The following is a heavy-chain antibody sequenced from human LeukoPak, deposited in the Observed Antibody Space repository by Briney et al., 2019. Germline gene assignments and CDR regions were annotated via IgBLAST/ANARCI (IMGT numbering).Heavy chain of an antibody. D-gene: IGHD2-2*01. Sequence: PSETLSLTCAVYGGPFSGYYWSWIRQPPGKGLEWIGEINHSGSTNYNPSLKSRVTISVDTSENQFSLKLSSVTAADTAVYYCARLTFIVVVPAALGAFDYWGQGTLVTVSS. V-gene: IGHV4-34*01. CDR3: ARLTFIVVVPAALGAFDY. CDR2: INHSGST. J-gene: IGHJ4*02. CDR1: GGPFSGYY.